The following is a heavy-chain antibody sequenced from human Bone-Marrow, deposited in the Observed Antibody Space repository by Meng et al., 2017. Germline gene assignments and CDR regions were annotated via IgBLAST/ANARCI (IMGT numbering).Heavy chain of an antibody. Sequence: SETLSLTCTVPGGSISSSSYYWGWIRQPPGKGLEWIGSIYYSGSTYYNPSLKSRVTISVDTYENQFSLKLSSVTAADTAVYYCERSVGYVVGAFDIWGQGTMVTVSS. CDR2: IYYSGST. CDR1: GGSISSSSYY. V-gene: IGHV4-39*07. D-gene: IGHD1-26*01. J-gene: IGHJ3*02. CDR3: ERSVGYVVGAFDI.